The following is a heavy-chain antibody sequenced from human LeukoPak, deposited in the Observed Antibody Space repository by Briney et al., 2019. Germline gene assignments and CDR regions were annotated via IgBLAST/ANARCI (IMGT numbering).Heavy chain of an antibody. CDR3: TTFTGFYYGSGSYYIPAV. CDR2: IKSKTDGGTT. J-gene: IGHJ4*02. Sequence: GGSLRLSCAASGFTFSNAWMSWVRQAPGKWLEWVGRIKSKTDGGTTDYAAPVKGRFTISIDDSKNTLYLQMNSLKTEDTAVYYCTTFTGFYYGSGSYYIPAVWGQGTLVTVSS. D-gene: IGHD3-10*01. CDR1: GFTFSNAW. V-gene: IGHV3-15*01.